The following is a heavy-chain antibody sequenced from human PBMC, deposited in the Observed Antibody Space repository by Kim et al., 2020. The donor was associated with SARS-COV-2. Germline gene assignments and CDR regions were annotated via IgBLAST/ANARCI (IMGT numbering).Heavy chain of an antibody. CDR3: ASPSGYYYSGAFDI. D-gene: IGHD3-22*01. Sequence: SVKVSCKASGGTFSSYAISWVRQAPGQGLEWMGGIIPIFGTANYAQKFQGRVTITADKSTSTAYMELSSLRSEDTAVYYCASPSGYYYSGAFDIWGQGTMVTVSS. J-gene: IGHJ3*02. CDR2: IIPIFGTA. V-gene: IGHV1-69*06. CDR1: GGTFSSYA.